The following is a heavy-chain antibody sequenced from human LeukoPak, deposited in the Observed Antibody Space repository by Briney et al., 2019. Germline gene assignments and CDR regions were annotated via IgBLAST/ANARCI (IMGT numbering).Heavy chain of an antibody. CDR1: GFTFSSYR. D-gene: IGHD6-19*01. Sequence: EGSLRLSCAASGFTFSSYRVHWVRQAPGKGLEWLAIISYDGSEKYYADSVKGRFTISRDNSKNTLYMEMNSLRPEDTAVYYCARIAVTGTGVPFDYWGQGTLVTVSS. J-gene: IGHJ4*02. CDR2: ISYDGSEK. V-gene: IGHV3-30-3*01. CDR3: ARIAVTGTGVPFDY.